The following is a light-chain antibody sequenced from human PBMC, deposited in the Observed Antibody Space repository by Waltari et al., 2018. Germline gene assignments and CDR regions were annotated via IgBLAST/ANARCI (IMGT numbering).Light chain of an antibody. CDR1: SPNIGSNY. CDR3: AAWDDSLSGSYV. J-gene: IGLJ1*01. CDR2: RNN. Sequence: QSVLTQPPSASGTPGQRVTISCSGSSPNIGSNYVYWYQQLPGPAPKLLIYRNNQRPSGVPDRFSGSKSGTSASLAISGLRSEDEADYYCAAWDDSLSGSYVFGTGTKVTVL. V-gene: IGLV1-47*01.